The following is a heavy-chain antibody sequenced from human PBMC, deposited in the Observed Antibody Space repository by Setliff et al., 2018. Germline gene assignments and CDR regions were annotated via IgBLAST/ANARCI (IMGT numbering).Heavy chain of an antibody. CDR3: ARGGTFRYFDY. V-gene: IGHV4-39*07. D-gene: IGHD5-12*01. Sequence: SETLSLTCTVSGGSISSSSYYWAWIRQPPGKGLEWIGRIHYRGTTYSNASLASRLTISVDTAKNQFSLKLTSVTAADTAVYYCARGGTFRYFDYWGQGTPVTVSS. CDR1: GGSISSSSYY. CDR2: IHYRGTT. J-gene: IGHJ4*02.